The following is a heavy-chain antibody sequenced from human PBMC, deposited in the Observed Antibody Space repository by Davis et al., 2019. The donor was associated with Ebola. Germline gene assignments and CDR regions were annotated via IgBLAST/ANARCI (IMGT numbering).Heavy chain of an antibody. CDR1: GGSFSSGIYY. CDR3: ARHPGMDV. Sequence: SETLTLSCSVSGGSFSSGIYYWGWIRQPPGKGLEWIGSINYSGNTFYNPSLKSRVTISVDTSKNQFSLRLNTVTAADTAVYYCARHPGMDVWGKGTTVTVSS. J-gene: IGHJ6*04. V-gene: IGHV4-39*01. CDR2: INYSGNT.